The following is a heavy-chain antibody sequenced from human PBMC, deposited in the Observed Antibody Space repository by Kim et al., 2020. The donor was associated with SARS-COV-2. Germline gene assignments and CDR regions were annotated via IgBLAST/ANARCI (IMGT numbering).Heavy chain of an antibody. V-gene: IGHV1-69*13. Sequence: SVKVSCKASGGTFSSYAISWVRQAPGQGLEWMGGIIPIFGTANYAQKFQGRVTITADESTSTAYMELSSLRSEDTAVYYCARGYCSGGGCYFDYWGQGTLVTVSS. CDR3: ARGYCSGGGCYFDY. D-gene: IGHD2-15*01. CDR2: IIPIFGTA. CDR1: GGTFSSYA. J-gene: IGHJ4*02.